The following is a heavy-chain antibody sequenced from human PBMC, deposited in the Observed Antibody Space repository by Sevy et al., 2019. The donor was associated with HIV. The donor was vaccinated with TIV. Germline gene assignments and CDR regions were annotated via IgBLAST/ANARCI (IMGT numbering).Heavy chain of an antibody. J-gene: IGHJ4*02. CDR1: GFTFSSHS. CDR3: ARVAWQLLLDY. V-gene: IGHV3-48*04. Sequence: GVSLRLSCAASGFTFSSHSMNWVRQAPGKGLEWVSYISSSSGTIFYADSVKGRFTISRDNAKNSLYLQVSSLRAEDTAVYYCARVAWQLLLDYWGQGTLVTVSS. CDR2: ISSSSGTI. D-gene: IGHD3-22*01.